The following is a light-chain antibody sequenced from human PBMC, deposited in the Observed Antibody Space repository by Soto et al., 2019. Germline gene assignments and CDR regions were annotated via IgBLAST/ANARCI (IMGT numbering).Light chain of an antibody. CDR1: ETIGRW. CDR2: NTS. J-gene: IGKJ1*01. Sequence: IQMTQSPSTLSASMGGTVTITCRASETIGRWLAWYQQKPGKVPRLLIYNTSNLESGVPPRFSGSGSGTEFTLTISSLQPDDVGTYYCQQYDVNSSFGQGTKVEL. V-gene: IGKV1-5*03. CDR3: QQYDVNSS.